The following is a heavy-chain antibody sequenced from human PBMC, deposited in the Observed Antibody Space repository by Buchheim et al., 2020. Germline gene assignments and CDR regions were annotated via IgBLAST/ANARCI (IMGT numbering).Heavy chain of an antibody. Sequence: EVQLVESGGGLVQPGGSLRLSCAASGFTSSSYEMNWVRQAPGKGLEWVSYISSSGSTIYYADSVKGRFTISRDNAKNSLYLQMNSLRAEDTAVYYCARGDFWSGYYTKYFDYWGQGTL. CDR3: ARGDFWSGYYTKYFDY. V-gene: IGHV3-48*03. D-gene: IGHD3-3*01. J-gene: IGHJ4*02. CDR1: GFTSSSYE. CDR2: ISSSGSTI.